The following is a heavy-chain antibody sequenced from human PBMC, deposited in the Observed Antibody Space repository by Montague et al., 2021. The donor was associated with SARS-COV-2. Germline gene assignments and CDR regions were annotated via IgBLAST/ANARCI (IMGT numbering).Heavy chain of an antibody. CDR3: ARLPPYRFNSNGHYYNAVDI. CDR1: GGSISSSGYY. V-gene: IGHV4-39*01. Sequence: SETLSLTCTVSGGSISSSGYYWGWIRQPPGKGLEWIGSIYYSGNTYYSPSLQSRVTISVDTSKNQFSLRLNSMTAADTAVYYCARLPPYRFNSNGHYYNAVDIWGQEKMVTVSS. D-gene: IGHD3-22*01. J-gene: IGHJ3*02. CDR2: IYYSGNT.